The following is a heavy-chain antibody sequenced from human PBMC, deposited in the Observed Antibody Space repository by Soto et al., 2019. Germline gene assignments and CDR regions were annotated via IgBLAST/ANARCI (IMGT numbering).Heavy chain of an antibody. J-gene: IGHJ4*02. CDR3: ARESEDLTSNFDY. CDR1: GFTFTRYS. Sequence: GGSLRLSCAASGFTFTRYSMNWVRQAPGKGVEWVSSSSSTTNYIYYKDSMKGRFTISRDNAKNSLYLEMNSLRAEDTAVYYCARESEDLTSNFDYWGQGTLVTVSS. V-gene: IGHV3-21*06. CDR2: SSSTTNYI.